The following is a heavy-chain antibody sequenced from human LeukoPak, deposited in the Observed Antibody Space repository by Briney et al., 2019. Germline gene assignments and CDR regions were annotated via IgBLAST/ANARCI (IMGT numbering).Heavy chain of an antibody. D-gene: IGHD6-19*01. CDR1: GFTFSSYA. V-gene: IGHV3-23*01. CDR3: IKQWLYLGAFDI. CDR2: ISGSGGRT. J-gene: IGHJ3*02. Sequence: GGSLRLSCAASGFTFSSYAMSWVRQAPGKGLEWVSAISGSGGRTSYADSVKGRFTISRDNSKNTLYLQMNSLRAEDTALYYCIKQWLYLGAFDIWGRGTMVTVSS.